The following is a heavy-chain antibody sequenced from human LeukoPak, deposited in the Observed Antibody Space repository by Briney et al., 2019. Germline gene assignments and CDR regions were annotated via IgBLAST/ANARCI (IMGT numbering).Heavy chain of an antibody. V-gene: IGHV3-21*01. D-gene: IGHD1-26*01. CDR2: ISSSSSYI. J-gene: IGHJ4*02. CDR1: GFTFSSYS. Sequence: GGSLRLSCAASGFTFSSYSMNWVRQAPGKGLEWVSSISSSSSYIYYADSVKGRFTISRDNAKNSLYLQMNSLRAEDTAVYYCARGGVGAMRFDYWGQGTLVTVSS. CDR3: ARGGVGAMRFDY.